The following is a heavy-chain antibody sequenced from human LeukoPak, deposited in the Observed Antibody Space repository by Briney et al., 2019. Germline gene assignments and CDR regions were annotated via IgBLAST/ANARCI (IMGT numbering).Heavy chain of an antibody. CDR1: GGSISSGDYY. CDR3: ARSTVTANFDY. D-gene: IGHD4-11*01. J-gene: IGHJ4*02. V-gene: IGHV4-30-4*08. CDR2: IYYSGST. Sequence: SETLSLTCTVSGGSISSGDYYWSWIRQPPGKGLEWIGYIYYSGSTYYNPSLKSRVTISVDTSKNQFSLKLSSVTAADTAVYYCARSTVTANFDYWGQGTLVTVSS.